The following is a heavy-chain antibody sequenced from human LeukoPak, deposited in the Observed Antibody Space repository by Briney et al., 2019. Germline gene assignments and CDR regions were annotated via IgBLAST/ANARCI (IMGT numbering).Heavy chain of an antibody. Sequence: SETLSLTCAVYGGSLSGYYWTWIRQPPGKGLEWIGEINLSGGTNYNPSFKSRVTISVDTSKYRFSLELSSVTAADAAVYYCARGGPNSRLHLWGQGTLVTVSS. CDR1: GGSLSGYY. J-gene: IGHJ5*02. CDR2: INLSGGT. D-gene: IGHD5-18*01. CDR3: ARGGPNSRLHL. V-gene: IGHV4-34*01.